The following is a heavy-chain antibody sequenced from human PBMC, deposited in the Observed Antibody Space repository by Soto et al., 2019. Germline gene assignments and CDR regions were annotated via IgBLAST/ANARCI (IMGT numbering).Heavy chain of an antibody. J-gene: IGHJ3*02. D-gene: IGHD2-21*02. Sequence: ASVKVSCKASGYTFTSYDINWVRQATGQGLEWMGWMNPNSGNTGYAQKFQGRVTMTRNTSISTAYMELSSLRSEDTAVYYCAIIYRVSDSAFDIRGPGTMVTVSS. V-gene: IGHV1-8*01. CDR2: MNPNSGNT. CDR3: AIIYRVSDSAFDI. CDR1: GYTFTSYD.